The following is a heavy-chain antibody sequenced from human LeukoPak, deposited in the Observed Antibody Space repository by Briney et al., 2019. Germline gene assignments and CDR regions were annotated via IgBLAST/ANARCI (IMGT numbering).Heavy chain of an antibody. V-gene: IGHV3-23*01. D-gene: IGHD2-15*01. CDR3: AKDPVRATQGYYFDY. CDR1: GFTFSSYA. Sequence: GGSLRPSCAASGFTFSSYAMSWVRQAPGKGLEWVSAISGSGGSTYYADSVKGRFTISRDNSKNTLYLQMNSLRAEDTAVYYCAKDPVRATQGYYFDYWGQGTLVTVSS. J-gene: IGHJ4*02. CDR2: ISGSGGST.